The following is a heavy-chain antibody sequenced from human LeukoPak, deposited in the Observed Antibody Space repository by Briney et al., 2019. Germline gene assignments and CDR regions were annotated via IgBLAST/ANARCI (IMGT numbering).Heavy chain of an antibody. CDR1: GFTFSDYT. D-gene: IGHD6-13*01. J-gene: IGHJ4*02. Sequence: GGSLRLSCAASGFTFSDYTMQWVRQAPGKGLEWVALMPHDGSNKYYADSVKGRFTISRDNFKNALYLQMNSLRLEDTAVYYCARGLRDRSWYGAHWGQGTLLSVSS. CDR3: ARGLRDRSWYGAH. V-gene: IGHV3-30*04. CDR2: MPHDGSNK.